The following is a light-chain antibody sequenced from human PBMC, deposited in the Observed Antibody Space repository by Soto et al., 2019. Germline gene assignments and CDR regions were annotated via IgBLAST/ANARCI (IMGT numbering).Light chain of an antibody. Sequence: EIVLTQSPGTPSLSPGERATPSLRASQSISGNYLAWYQQKPGQAPRLLIYGASNRATGIPERFSGSGSGTDFTLTISRLEPQDSAMYYCQQYVISVTFGQGTRLEIK. CDR2: GAS. CDR3: QQYVISVT. V-gene: IGKV3-20*01. CDR1: QSISGNY. J-gene: IGKJ5*01.